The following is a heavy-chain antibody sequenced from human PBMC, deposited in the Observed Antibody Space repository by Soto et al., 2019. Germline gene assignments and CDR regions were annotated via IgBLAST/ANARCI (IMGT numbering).Heavy chain of an antibody. J-gene: IGHJ6*03. CDR1: GFKFNGYT. D-gene: IGHD2-15*01. CDR3: AKPVVVDTIYYYYMDV. CDR2: IRGDGSST. V-gene: IGHV3-23*01. Sequence: EVQLLESGGGLVQPGGSLRLSCAASGFKFNGYTMGWVRQAPGKGLVWVSAIRGDGSSTYYADFVKGRFTISRDNSKNTLYLQMNRLRAEDTAVYYCAKPVVVDTIYYYYMDVWGRGTTVTVSS.